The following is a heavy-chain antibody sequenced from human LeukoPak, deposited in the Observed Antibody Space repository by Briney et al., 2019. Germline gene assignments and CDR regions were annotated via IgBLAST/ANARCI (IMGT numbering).Heavy chain of an antibody. CDR3: ARVRVTYYYDSSGYYSYDY. D-gene: IGHD3-22*01. V-gene: IGHV1-2*02. CDR2: INPNSGGT. J-gene: IGHJ4*02. CDR1: GYTFTGYY. Sequence: GASVKVSCKASGYTFTGYYMHWVRQAPGQGLEWMGWINPNSGGTNYAQKFQGRVTMARDTSISTAYMELSRLRSDDTAVYYCARVRVTYYYDSSGYYSYDYWGQGTLVTVSS.